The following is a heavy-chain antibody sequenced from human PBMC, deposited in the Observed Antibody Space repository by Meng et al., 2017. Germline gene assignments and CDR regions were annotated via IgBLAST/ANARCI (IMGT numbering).Heavy chain of an antibody. D-gene: IGHD2/OR15-2a*01. CDR2: ISGSGGST. CDR3: AKDPEPQIRHPSIFDY. V-gene: IGHV3-23*01. Sequence: GEYLKISCAASGFTFSSYAMSWVRQAPGKGLEWVSAISGSGGSTYYADSVKGRFTISRDNSKNTLYLQMNSLRAEDTAVYYCAKDPEPQIRHPSIFDYWGQGTLVTVSS. CDR1: GFTFSSYA. J-gene: IGHJ4*02.